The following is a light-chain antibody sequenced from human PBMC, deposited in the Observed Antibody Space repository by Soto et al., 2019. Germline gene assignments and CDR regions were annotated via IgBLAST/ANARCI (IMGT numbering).Light chain of an antibody. CDR3: QQYNNWPWT. CDR1: QSARSS. J-gene: IGKJ1*01. CDR2: GAS. Sequence: EIVMTQSPAALSVSPGERATLSCRASQSARSSLAWYQQKPGQAPRLLIYGASTRATGTPARFSGSGSGTDFTLTISGLQSEDSAVYYCQQYNNWPWTFGPGTKVDIK. V-gene: IGKV3-15*01.